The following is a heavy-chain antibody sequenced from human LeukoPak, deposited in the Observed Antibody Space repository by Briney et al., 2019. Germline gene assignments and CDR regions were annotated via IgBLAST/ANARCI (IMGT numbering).Heavy chain of an antibody. J-gene: IGHJ6*02. CDR3: ARAYGDCGMDV. D-gene: IGHD4-17*01. Sequence: GGSLRLSCAASGFTFSSYSMNWVRQAPGKGLEWVSSISSSSGYIYYADSVKGRSTISRDNAKNSLYLQMNSLRAEDTAVYYCARAYGDCGMDVWGQGTTVTVSS. V-gene: IGHV3-21*01. CDR2: ISSSSGYI. CDR1: GFTFSSYS.